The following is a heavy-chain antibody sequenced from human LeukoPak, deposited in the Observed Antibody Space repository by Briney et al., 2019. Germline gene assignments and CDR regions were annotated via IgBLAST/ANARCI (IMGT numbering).Heavy chain of an antibody. D-gene: IGHD2-21*02. V-gene: IGHV3-23*01. CDR3: AKHPTASVYHHYYYVDV. Sequence: PGGSLRVSCEASGFSFSYYAMSWVRQVRGQGLEWVASILSSCGSGAGAHYADFVKGRFIISRDNSKNTLYLQMNNLRVDDTALYYCAKHPTASVYHHYYYVDVWGNGTTVTVSS. CDR2: ILSSCGSGAGA. CDR1: GFSFSYYA. J-gene: IGHJ6*03.